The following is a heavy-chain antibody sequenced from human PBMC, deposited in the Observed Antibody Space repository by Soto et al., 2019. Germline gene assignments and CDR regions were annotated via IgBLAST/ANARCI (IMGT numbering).Heavy chain of an antibody. CDR3: AREENCSGGTCYSEYFHR. Sequence: ASVKVSCKASGYLFTAYSMHWVRLAPGQGLEWKGVVNPSGGSTKYAQNFQGRVTMTRDTSTTTIYMELSSLRSDDTAIYYCAREENCSGGTCYSEYFHRWGQGTLVTVSS. D-gene: IGHD2-15*01. CDR2: VNPSGGST. J-gene: IGHJ1*01. CDR1: GYLFTAYS. V-gene: IGHV1-46*01.